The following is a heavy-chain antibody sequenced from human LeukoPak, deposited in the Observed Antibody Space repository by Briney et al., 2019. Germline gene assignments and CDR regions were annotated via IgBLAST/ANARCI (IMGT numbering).Heavy chain of an antibody. CDR1: GGSISSGGYY. J-gene: IGHJ6*03. CDR3: ARDPGYSYGDYYYYMDV. V-gene: IGHV4-31*03. CDR2: IYYSGST. Sequence: KASQTLSLTCTVSGGSISSGGYYWSWIRQHPGKGLEWIGYIYYSGSTYYNPSLRSRVTISVDTSKNQFSLKLSSVTAADTAVYYRARDPGYSYGDYYYYMDVWGKGTTVTVSS. D-gene: IGHD5-18*01.